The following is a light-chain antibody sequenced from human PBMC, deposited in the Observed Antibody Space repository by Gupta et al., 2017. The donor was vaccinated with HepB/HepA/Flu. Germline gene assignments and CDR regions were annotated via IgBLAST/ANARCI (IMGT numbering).Light chain of an antibody. CDR3: GTWDSSLSAGV. CDR2: ENN. Sequence: QSVFTQPPSVSAAPGQKVTISCSGSSSNIGNNYVSWYQQLPGTAPKLLIYENNKRPSGIPDRFSGSKSGTSATLGITGLQTGDEADDYCGTWDSSLSAGVFGGGTKLTVL. V-gene: IGLV1-51*02. CDR1: SSNIGNNY. J-gene: IGLJ2*01.